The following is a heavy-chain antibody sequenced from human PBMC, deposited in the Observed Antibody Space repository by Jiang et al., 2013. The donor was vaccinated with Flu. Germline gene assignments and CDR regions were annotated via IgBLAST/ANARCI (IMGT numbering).Heavy chain of an antibody. CDR2: ISSSSSYI. V-gene: IGHV3-21*01. Sequence: SSISSSSSYIYYADSVKGRFTISRDNAKNSLYLQMNSLRAEDTAVYYCARFMVRGVYYYYYGMDVWGQGTTVTVSS. D-gene: IGHD3-10*01. CDR3: ARFMVRGVYYYYYGMDV. J-gene: IGHJ6*02.